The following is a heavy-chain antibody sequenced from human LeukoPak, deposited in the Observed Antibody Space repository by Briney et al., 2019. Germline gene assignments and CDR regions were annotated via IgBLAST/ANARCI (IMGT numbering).Heavy chain of an antibody. CDR1: GFTFSDHV. V-gene: IGHV3-30*18. D-gene: IGHD1-26*01. CDR2: ISYDGNNK. J-gene: IGHJ4*02. Sequence: GGSLRLSCAASGFTFSDHVMHWVRQAPDKGLEWVAMISYDGNNKYYADSVKGRFTISRDNSKDTLYLQMNSLRVEDTAVYYCVKDYQVGNSPAFGDYWGQGTLVTISS. CDR3: VKDYQVGNSPAFGDY.